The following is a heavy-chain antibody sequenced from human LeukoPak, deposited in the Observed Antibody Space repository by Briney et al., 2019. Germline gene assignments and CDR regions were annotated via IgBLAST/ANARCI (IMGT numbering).Heavy chain of an antibody. V-gene: IGHV4-31*03. CDR2: IYYSGST. D-gene: IGHD3-16*02. CDR3: ARDTGYVWGSYRYTPGAFDI. Sequence: SQTLSPTCTVSGGSISSGGYYWSWIRQHPGKGLEWIGYIYYSGSTYYNPSLKSRVTISVDTSKNQFSLKLSSVTAADTAVYYCARDTGYVWGSYRYTPGAFDIWGQGTMVTVSS. CDR1: GGSISSGGYY. J-gene: IGHJ3*02.